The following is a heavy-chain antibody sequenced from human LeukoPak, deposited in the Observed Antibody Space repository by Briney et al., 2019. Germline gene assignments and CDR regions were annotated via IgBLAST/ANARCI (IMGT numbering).Heavy chain of an antibody. V-gene: IGHV4-59*01. CDR1: GGSISSYY. CDR2: IYYSGST. CDR3: AKGFDYGDYAYYYYYMDV. D-gene: IGHD4-17*01. Sequence: SETLSLTCTVSGGSISSYYWSWIRQPPGKGLEWIRHIYYSGSTNYNPSLKSRVTISVDTSKNQFSLKLSSVTAADTAVYYCAKGFDYGDYAYYYYYMDVWGKGTTVTISS. J-gene: IGHJ6*03.